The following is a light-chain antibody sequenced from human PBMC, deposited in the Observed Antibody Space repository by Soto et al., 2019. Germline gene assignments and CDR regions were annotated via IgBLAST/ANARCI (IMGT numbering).Light chain of an antibody. V-gene: IGKV1-17*01. CDR2: GTS. J-gene: IGKJ1*01. Sequence: GDRVTIACRASQGIGNNLGWYQQKPGNAPKRLIYGTSNLQTGAQSRFSGSGSGTEFTLTIRSLQSEDFATYYCQQYNSYSTCGQGTQVDIK. CDR3: QQYNSYST. CDR1: QGIGNN.